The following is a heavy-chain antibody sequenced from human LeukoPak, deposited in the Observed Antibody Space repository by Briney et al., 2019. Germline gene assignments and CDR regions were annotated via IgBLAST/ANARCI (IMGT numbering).Heavy chain of an antibody. CDR1: GFSFSSYA. Sequence: PGGSLRLSCAASGFSFSSYAMHWVRQAPGKRLQWVAVICYDGSNQYYADSVRGRFTISRDNSKNTLHLQMNSLRAEDTSVYYCARDYYDSSDYYYYYMDVWGKGTTVTVSS. D-gene: IGHD3-22*01. V-gene: IGHV3-33*01. CDR2: ICYDGSNQ. CDR3: ARDYYDSSDYYYYYMDV. J-gene: IGHJ6*03.